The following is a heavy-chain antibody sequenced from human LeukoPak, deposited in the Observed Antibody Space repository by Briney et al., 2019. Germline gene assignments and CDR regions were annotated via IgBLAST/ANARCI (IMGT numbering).Heavy chain of an antibody. D-gene: IGHD3-3*01. CDR1: GFTFSSYA. Sequence: GGSLRLSCAASGFTFSSYAVSWVRRAPGKGLEWVANIKQDGSETYYVDSVRGRFTISRDNAKKSPYLQMNSLRAEDTAVYYCARDFWGAYRVDYFDCWGQGTLVTVSS. CDR2: IKQDGSET. CDR3: ARDFWGAYRVDYFDC. V-gene: IGHV3-7*01. J-gene: IGHJ4*02.